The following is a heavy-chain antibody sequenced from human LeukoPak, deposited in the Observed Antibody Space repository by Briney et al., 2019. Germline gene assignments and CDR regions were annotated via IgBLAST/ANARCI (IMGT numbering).Heavy chain of an antibody. Sequence: ASVKVSCKASGYTFTGYYMHWVRQAPGQGLEWMGWINPNSGGTNYAQKFQGRVTMTRDTSISTAYMELSRLRSDDTAVYYCARELYYYDSSGYSIWGQGTMVTVSS. CDR3: ARELYYYDSSGYSI. D-gene: IGHD3-22*01. CDR2: INPNSGGT. V-gene: IGHV1-2*02. CDR1: GYTFTGYY. J-gene: IGHJ3*02.